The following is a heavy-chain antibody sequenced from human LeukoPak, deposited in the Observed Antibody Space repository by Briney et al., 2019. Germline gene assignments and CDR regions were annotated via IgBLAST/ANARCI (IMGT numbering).Heavy chain of an antibody. V-gene: IGHV3-30*02. CDR2: IRYDGSNK. CDR1: GFTFSSYG. J-gene: IGHJ3*02. D-gene: IGHD6-19*01. CDR3: AKSFEAGYSSRVSHWLAFDI. Sequence: GGSLRLSCAASGFTFSSYGMHWVRQAPGKGLEWVEFIRYDGSNKYYADSVKGRFTISRDNSKNTLYLQMNSLRAEDTAVYYCAKSFEAGYSSRVSHWLAFDIWGQGTMVTVSS.